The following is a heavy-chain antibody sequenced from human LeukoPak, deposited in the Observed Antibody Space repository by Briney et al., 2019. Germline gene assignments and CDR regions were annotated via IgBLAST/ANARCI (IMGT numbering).Heavy chain of an antibody. CDR1: GGSISSYY. CDR2: IYYSGST. D-gene: IGHD6-13*01. J-gene: IGHJ5*01. Sequence: SETLSLTCTVSGGSISSYYWSWIRQPPGKGLEWIGYIYYSGSTNYNPSLKSRVTISVDTSKNQFSLKLSSVTAADTAVYYCARVGYSGSGFLDSWGQEPWSPSPQ. CDR3: ARVGYSGSGFLDS. V-gene: IGHV4-59*01.